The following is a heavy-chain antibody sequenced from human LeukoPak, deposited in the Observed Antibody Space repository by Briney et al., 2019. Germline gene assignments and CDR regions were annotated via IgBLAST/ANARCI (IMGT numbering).Heavy chain of an antibody. CDR1: GYTFTSYY. CDR2: INPSGGST. J-gene: IGHJ4*02. V-gene: IGHV1-46*01. CDR3: ARVHHYFDIAFDY. D-gene: IGHD3-22*01. Sequence: ASVKVSCKASGYTFTSYYIHWVRQAPGQGHEWMGIINPSGGSTSYAQRFQGRVTMTRDMSTSTVYMELSSLRSEDTAVYYCARVHHYFDIAFDYWGQGTLVTVSS.